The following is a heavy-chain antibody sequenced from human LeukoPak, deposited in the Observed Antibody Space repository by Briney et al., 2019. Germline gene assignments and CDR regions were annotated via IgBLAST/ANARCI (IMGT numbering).Heavy chain of an antibody. CDR2: INPNSGGT. Sequence: ASVKVSCKASGYTFTGYYMHWVRQAPGQGLEWMGWINPNSGGTNYAQKFQGRVTMTRDTSISTAYMELSRLRSDDTAVYYCAREPVYDILTGYPLDYWGQGTLVTVSS. D-gene: IGHD3-9*01. CDR1: GYTFTGYY. CDR3: AREPVYDILTGYPLDY. J-gene: IGHJ4*02. V-gene: IGHV1-2*02.